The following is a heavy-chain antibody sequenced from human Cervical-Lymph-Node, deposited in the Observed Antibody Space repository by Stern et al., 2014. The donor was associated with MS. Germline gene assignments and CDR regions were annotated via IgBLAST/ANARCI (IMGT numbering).Heavy chain of an antibody. CDR2: IWYDGSNR. V-gene: IGHV3-33*01. D-gene: IGHD4-23*01. J-gene: IGHJ1*01. Sequence: VQLEESGGGVVQPGRSLRLSCAASGFTFSSSGMHWVRQAPGNGLEWLAIIWYDGSNRYYADSVKGRFTISRDNSKNTLYLQMNSLRAEDTAVYYCAREGGNTAEYFQHWGQGTLVTVSS. CDR1: GFTFSSSG. CDR3: AREGGNTAEYFQH.